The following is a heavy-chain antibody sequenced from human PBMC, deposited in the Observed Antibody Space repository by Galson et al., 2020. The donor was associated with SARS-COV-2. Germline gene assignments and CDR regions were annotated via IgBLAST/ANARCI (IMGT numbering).Heavy chain of an antibody. Sequence: SVKVSCKDSVGTFSSYAISWVRQAPAQGLEWMGGIIPIFGTANYAQKFQGRVTITADESTSTAYMELSSLRSEDTAVYYCARDLGNRVAAAGTDYYYGMDVWGQGTTVTVSS. J-gene: IGHJ6*02. CDR3: ARDLGNRVAAAGTDYYYGMDV. CDR2: IIPIFGTA. CDR1: VGTFSSYA. D-gene: IGHD6-13*01. V-gene: IGHV1-69*13.